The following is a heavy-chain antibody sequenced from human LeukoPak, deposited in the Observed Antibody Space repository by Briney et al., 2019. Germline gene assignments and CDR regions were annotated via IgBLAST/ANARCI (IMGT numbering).Heavy chain of an antibody. J-gene: IGHJ3*02. CDR1: GGSISSGGYY. V-gene: IGHV4-61*02. D-gene: IGHD3-22*01. CDR2: IYTSGST. CDR3: ARDFTYYYDSSAGDAFDI. Sequence: SETLSLTCTVSGGSISSGGYYWSWIRQPAGKGLEWIGRIYTSGSTNYNPSLKSRVTISVDTSKNQFSLELSSVTAADTAVYYCARDFTYYYDSSAGDAFDIWGQGTMVTVSS.